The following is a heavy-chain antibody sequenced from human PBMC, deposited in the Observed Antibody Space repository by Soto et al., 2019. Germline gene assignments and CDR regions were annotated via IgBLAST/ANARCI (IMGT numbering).Heavy chain of an antibody. CDR3: ARGERQQQRDT. V-gene: IGHV4-4*02. D-gene: IGHD6-13*01. CDR2: IYHSGDT. Sequence: QVQLQESGPALVKPSGTLSLTCAVSGDSISNTNWWSWVRQPPGKGLEWIGEIYHSGDTNYNPSLKSRVILSVDKSKNQFFLKVNSVTAADTAVYYCARGERQQQRDTWGRGILVTVSS. CDR1: GDSISNTNW. J-gene: IGHJ5*02.